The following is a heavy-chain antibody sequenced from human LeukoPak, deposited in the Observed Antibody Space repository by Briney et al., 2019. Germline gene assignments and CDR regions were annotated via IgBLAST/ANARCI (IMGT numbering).Heavy chain of an antibody. CDR1: GFTFSSYG. V-gene: IGHV3-30*18. CDR2: ISYDGSNK. CDR3: AKDLYYYGSGSHPGFDY. J-gene: IGHJ4*02. Sequence: GGSLRLSCAASGFTFSSYGMHWVRQAPGKGLEWVAVISYDGSNKYYADCVKGRFTISRDNSKNTLYLQMNSLRAEDTAVYYCAKDLYYYGSGSHPGFDYWGQGTLVTVSS. D-gene: IGHD3-10*01.